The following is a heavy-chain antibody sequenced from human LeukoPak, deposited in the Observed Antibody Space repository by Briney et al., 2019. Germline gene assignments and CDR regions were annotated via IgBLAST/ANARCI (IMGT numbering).Heavy chain of an antibody. Sequence: PGGSLRLSCAASGFTFSDYYMSRIRQAPGKGLEWVSYISSSGSTIYYADSVKGRFTISRDNAKNSLYLQMNSLKAEDTAVYYCASFGIQLWDDYWGQGTLVTVSS. D-gene: IGHD5-18*01. CDR1: GFTFSDYY. CDR2: ISSSGSTI. J-gene: IGHJ4*02. CDR3: ASFGIQLWDDY. V-gene: IGHV3-11*01.